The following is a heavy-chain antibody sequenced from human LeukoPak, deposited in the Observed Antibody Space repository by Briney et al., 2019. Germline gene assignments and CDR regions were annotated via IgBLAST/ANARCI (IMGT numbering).Heavy chain of an antibody. Sequence: PGGSLRLSCAAPGFTFSSYAMSWVRQAPGKGLEWVSTFGTGGDDTYYAGSVKGRFIISRDNSKNTLYLQINSLRAEDTAIYYCAKNFPGRPFDYWGQGALVTVSS. J-gene: IGHJ4*02. CDR2: FGTGGDDT. D-gene: IGHD1-14*01. CDR3: AKNFPGRPFDY. V-gene: IGHV3-23*01. CDR1: GFTFSSYA.